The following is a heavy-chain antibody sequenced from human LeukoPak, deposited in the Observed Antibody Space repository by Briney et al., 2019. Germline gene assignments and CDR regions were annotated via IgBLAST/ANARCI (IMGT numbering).Heavy chain of an antibody. Sequence: GGSLRLSCIASGFTFRNYGMSWVRQAPGKGLEWVSGLSDGGTRIFYADSVKGRFTVSRDNAKNSLYLQMSNLRAEDTAVYFCARGGGLDVWGQGATVTVSS. J-gene: IGHJ6*02. CDR1: GFTFRNYG. D-gene: IGHD3-16*01. V-gene: IGHV3-23*01. CDR2: LSDGGTRI. CDR3: ARGGGLDV.